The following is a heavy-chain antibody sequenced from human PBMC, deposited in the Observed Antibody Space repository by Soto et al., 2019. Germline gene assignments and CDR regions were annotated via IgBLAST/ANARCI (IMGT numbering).Heavy chain of an antibody. CDR2: ISYNSGGI. D-gene: IGHD1-1*01. Sequence: GGSLRLSCAVSGFNFNDYAMHWVRQAPGKGLEWVSGISYNSGGIGYADSVKGRFTISRDNAKNSLYLQMNSLRAEDTALYYCAKDMTPYTTGRSNWFDPWGQGTLVTAPQ. V-gene: IGHV3-9*01. CDR1: GFNFNDYA. CDR3: AKDMTPYTTGRSNWFDP. J-gene: IGHJ5*02.